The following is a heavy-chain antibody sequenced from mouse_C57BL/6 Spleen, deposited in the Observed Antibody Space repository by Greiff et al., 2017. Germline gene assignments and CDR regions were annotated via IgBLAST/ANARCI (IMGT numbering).Heavy chain of an antibody. D-gene: IGHD2-5*01. CDR3: ARGGSNYPY. CDR2: IYPGSGST. Sequence: QVQLQQPGAELVKPGASVKMSCKASGYTFTRYWITWVKQRPGQGLEWIGDIYPGSGSTNYNEKFKSNATLTVDTSSITAYMQLSSLTSEDSAVYYCARGGSNYPYWGQGTLVTFSA. V-gene: IGHV1-55*01. J-gene: IGHJ3*01. CDR1: GYTFTRYW.